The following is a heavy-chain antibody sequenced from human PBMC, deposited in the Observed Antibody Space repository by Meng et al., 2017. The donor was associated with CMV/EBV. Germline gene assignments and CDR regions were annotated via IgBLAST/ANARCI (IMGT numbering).Heavy chain of an antibody. D-gene: IGHD3-3*01. CDR3: ARGSNATRITIFGVVNY. Sequence: ASVKVSCKASGYTFTSYGISWVRQAPGQGLEWMGWINPNSGGTNYAQKFQGRVTMTRDTSISTAYMELSRLRSDDTAVYYCARGSNATRITIFGVVNYWGQGTLVTVSS. V-gene: IGHV1-2*02. CDR2: INPNSGGT. J-gene: IGHJ4*02. CDR1: GYTFTSYG.